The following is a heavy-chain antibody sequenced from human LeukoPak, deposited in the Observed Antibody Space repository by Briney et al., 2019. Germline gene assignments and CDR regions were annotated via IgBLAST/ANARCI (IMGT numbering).Heavy chain of an antibody. CDR3: ASRAYYYYDRGYYFDY. J-gene: IGHJ4*01. V-gene: IGHV4-34*01. Sequence: TSETLSLTCAVYGGSFSGYYWSWIRQPPGKGLEWIGEINHSGSTNCNPSLKSRVTISVDTSKNQFSLKLSSVTAADTAVYYCASRAYYYYDRGYYFDYWGQEPWSPSPQ. CDR2: INHSGST. CDR1: GGSFSGYY. D-gene: IGHD3-22*01.